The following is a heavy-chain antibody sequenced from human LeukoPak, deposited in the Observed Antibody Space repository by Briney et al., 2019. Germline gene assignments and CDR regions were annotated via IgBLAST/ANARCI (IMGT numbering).Heavy chain of an antibody. CDR3: ARDRVSYTDY. D-gene: IGHD1-26*01. CDR2: IYPSGTT. Sequence: PSETLSLTCTVSGGSIISYHWSWIRQPAGKGLEWIGRIYPSGTTYYNPSLESRVTMSVDTSKNQFSLNLNSVTAGDTALYYCARDRVSYTDYWGQGTLVTVSS. V-gene: IGHV4-4*07. J-gene: IGHJ4*02. CDR1: GGSIISYH.